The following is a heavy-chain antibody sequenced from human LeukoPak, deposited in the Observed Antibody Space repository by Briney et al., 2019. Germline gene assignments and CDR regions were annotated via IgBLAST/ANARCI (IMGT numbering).Heavy chain of an antibody. J-gene: IGHJ4*02. V-gene: IGHV4-59*08. CDR2: IYYSGST. CDR3: ARGPTHLDY. Sequence: SETLSLTCTVSGGSISSYYWSRIRQPPGKGLEWIGYIYYSGSTNYNPSLKSRVTISVDASKNQFSLKLSSVTAADTAVYYCARGPTHLDYWGQGTLVTVSS. CDR1: GGSISSYY.